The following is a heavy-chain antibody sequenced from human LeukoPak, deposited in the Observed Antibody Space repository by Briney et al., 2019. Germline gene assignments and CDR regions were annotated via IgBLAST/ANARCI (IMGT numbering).Heavy chain of an antibody. Sequence: GGSLRLSCAASGFTFSGYAMSWVRQAPGKGLEWVSAISGSGGSTYYADSVKGRFTISRDNSKNTLYLQMNSLRAEDTAVYYCAIRYYGSGSCSYWGQGTLVTVSS. CDR2: ISGSGGST. V-gene: IGHV3-23*01. CDR3: AIRYYGSGSCSY. CDR1: GFTFSGYA. J-gene: IGHJ4*02. D-gene: IGHD3-10*01.